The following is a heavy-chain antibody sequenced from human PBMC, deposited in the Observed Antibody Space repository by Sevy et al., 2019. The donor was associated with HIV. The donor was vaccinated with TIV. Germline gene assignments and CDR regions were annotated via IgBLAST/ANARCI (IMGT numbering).Heavy chain of an antibody. J-gene: IGHJ4*02. CDR3: SGQRTIAVAGDYFDY. D-gene: IGHD6-19*01. Sequence: GGSLRLSCAASGFTFTGSTMYWVRQASGKGLEWVARIRSRAKTYATAYAASVKGRFTISRDDSRNTAYLQMNSLKTGDTAVYYCSGQRTIAVAGDYFDYWGQGTLVTVSS. CDR2: IRSRAKTYAT. V-gene: IGHV3-73*01. CDR1: GFTFTGST.